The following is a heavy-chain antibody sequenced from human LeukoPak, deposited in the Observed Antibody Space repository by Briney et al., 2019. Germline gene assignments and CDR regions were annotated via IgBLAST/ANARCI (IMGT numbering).Heavy chain of an antibody. CDR2: TKQDGSEK. V-gene: IGHV3-7*01. Sequence: GGSLRLSCAASGFSFSSYWMSWVRQAPGKGLEWVANTKQDGSEKYYVDSVKGRFTISRDNAKNSLYLQMNSLRAEDTAVYYCAREGPIFGVVIPPGAFDIWGQGTMVTVSS. CDR3: AREGPIFGVVIPPGAFDI. J-gene: IGHJ3*02. D-gene: IGHD3-3*01. CDR1: GFSFSSYW.